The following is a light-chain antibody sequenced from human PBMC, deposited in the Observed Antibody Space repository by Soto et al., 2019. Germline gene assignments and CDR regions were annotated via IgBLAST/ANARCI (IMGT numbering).Light chain of an antibody. CDR1: SRDVGGYNY. J-gene: IGLJ1*01. Sequence: QSVLTQPASVSGSPGQSITISCTGTSRDVGGYNYVYWYQQHPSNAHKFMIYDVSNRPSRDSNLISGSKSGTTVSLTISGLQAEDEADYYCSSYTTSNTRQIVFGAGTKVTVL. V-gene: IGLV2-14*01. CDR3: SSYTTSNTRQIV. CDR2: DVS.